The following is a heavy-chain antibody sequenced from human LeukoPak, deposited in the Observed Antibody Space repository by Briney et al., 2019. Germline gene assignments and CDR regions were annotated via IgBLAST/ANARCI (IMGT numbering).Heavy chain of an antibody. D-gene: IGHD3-9*01. Sequence: ALVKVSCKASGYTFTGYYMHWVRQAPGQGLEWMGWINPNSGGTTYAQKFQGRVTMTRDTSITTTYMELSRLRSDDTAVYYCARGQGIRHFEWLEGFDPWGQGTLVTVSS. CDR3: ARGQGIRHFEWLEGFDP. J-gene: IGHJ5*02. CDR1: GYTFTGYY. CDR2: INPNSGGT. V-gene: IGHV1-2*02.